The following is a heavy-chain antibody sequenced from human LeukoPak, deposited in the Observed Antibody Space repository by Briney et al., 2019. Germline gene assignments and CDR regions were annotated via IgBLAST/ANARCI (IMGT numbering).Heavy chain of an antibody. CDR2: IYHSGST. J-gene: IGHJ5*02. Sequence: PSGTLSLTCAVSGYSLSSGYYWGWSRPPPGKGLEWIGSIYHSGSTHYNPSLKSRVTISVDTSKNQFSLKLSSVTAADTAVYYCARGRYCSDGSCYSNNWFDPWGQGTLVTVSS. V-gene: IGHV4-38-2*01. CDR3: ARGRYCSDGSCYSNNWFDP. D-gene: IGHD2-15*01. CDR1: GYSLSSGYY.